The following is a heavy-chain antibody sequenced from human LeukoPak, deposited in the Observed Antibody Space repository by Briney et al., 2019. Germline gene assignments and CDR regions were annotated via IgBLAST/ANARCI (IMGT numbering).Heavy chain of an antibody. D-gene: IGHD2-2*01. V-gene: IGHV4-30-4*01. J-gene: IGHJ4*02. CDR2: TYYSGST. CDR1: GGSISSGDYY. Sequence: SQTLSLTCTVSGGSISSGDYYWSWIRQPPGKGLEWIGYTYYSGSTYYNPSLKSRVTISVDTSKNQFSLKLSSVTAADTAVYYCARAQVPAAIDYWGQGTLVTVSS. CDR3: ARAQVPAAIDY.